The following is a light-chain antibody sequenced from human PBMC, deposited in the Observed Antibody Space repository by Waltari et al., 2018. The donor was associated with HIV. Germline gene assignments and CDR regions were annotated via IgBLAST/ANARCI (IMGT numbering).Light chain of an antibody. J-gene: IGKJ2*01. CDR3: QQYGHSPPYT. CDR2: GAS. CDR1: QRISSNY. V-gene: IGKV3-20*01. Sequence: EIVLTQSPGTLSLSPGERVPLSYRPSQRISSNYLAWHQQKPGQAPRLLIFGASTRATGVPDRFSGSGSGTDFTLTISGLEPEDFAVYYCQQYGHSPPYTFGQGTKLEIK.